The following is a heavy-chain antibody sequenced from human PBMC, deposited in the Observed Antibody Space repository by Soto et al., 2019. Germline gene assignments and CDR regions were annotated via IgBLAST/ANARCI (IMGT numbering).Heavy chain of an antibody. CDR1: GFTFDDYA. CDR3: STRDFLTGSTYYFDS. D-gene: IGHD3-9*01. J-gene: IGHJ4*02. V-gene: IGHV3-23*04. Sequence: EVQLVESGGGWVQPGRSLRLSCAASGFTFDDYAMHWVRQAPGKGLEWVSDISDSGGSTQYADSVKGRFTISRDNSRNTLYLQMNSLRAEDTAFYYCSTRDFLTGSTYYFDSWGQGTLVTVSS. CDR2: ISDSGGST.